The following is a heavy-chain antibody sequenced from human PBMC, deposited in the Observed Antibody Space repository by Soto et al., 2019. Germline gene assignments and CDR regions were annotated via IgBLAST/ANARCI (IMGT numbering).Heavy chain of an antibody. Sequence: GGSLRLSCAASGFTFSDYAMHWVRQAPGKGLEWVAIISFDGSNEHYADSVQGRFTISRDNSENTLYLQMNSLRADDTAVYYCARPAATVIFYSGMDVWGQGTTVTVSS. CDR3: ARPAATVIFYSGMDV. CDR1: GFTFSDYA. D-gene: IGHD4-17*01. CDR2: ISFDGSNE. V-gene: IGHV3-30-3*01. J-gene: IGHJ6*02.